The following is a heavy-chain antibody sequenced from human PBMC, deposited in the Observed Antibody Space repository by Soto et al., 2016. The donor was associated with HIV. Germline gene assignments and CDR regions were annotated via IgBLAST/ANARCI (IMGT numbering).Heavy chain of an antibody. J-gene: IGHJ3*01. D-gene: IGHD3-10*01. CDR2: FDPEHQET. CDR1: GSTLTQLS. V-gene: IGHV1-24*01. CDR3: AIDIGRLVRGGWHL. Sequence: QVQLIQSGAEVKKPGASMKVSCKVSGSTLTQLSMHWVRHVPGKGLQWMGGFDPEHQETIYAEMFQGRVNMAEDTSTDTAYMELSSQRSDDTAVYYCAIDIGRLVRGGWHLWGQGTLVTVS.